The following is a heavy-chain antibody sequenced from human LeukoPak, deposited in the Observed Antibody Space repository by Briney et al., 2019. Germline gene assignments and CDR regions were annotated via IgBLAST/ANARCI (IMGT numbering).Heavy chain of an antibody. CDR1: SGSISSYY. CDR3: ATSPGYSSSWYDAFDI. D-gene: IGHD6-13*01. Sequence: PSETLSFTCTGSSGSISSYYWSWIRQPPGKGLEWIGYIYYSGSTNYNPSLKSRVTISVDTSKNQFSLKLSSVTAADTAVYYCATSPGYSSSWYDAFDIWGQGTMVTVSS. V-gene: IGHV4-59*01. J-gene: IGHJ3*02. CDR2: IYYSGST.